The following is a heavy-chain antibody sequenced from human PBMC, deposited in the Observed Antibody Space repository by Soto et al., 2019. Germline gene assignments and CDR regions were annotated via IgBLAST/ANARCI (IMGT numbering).Heavy chain of an antibody. V-gene: IGHV3-23*01. Sequence: PGGSLRLSCAASGFTFSSYAMSWVRQAPGKGLEWVSVISGSDGRTYYADSVKGRFTISRDNSKNTLYLQVNSLRAEDTALYYCAKSRGGSCYEVSDYWGQGTLVTVSS. CDR2: ISGSDGRT. J-gene: IGHJ4*02. CDR1: GFTFSSYA. D-gene: IGHD2-15*01. CDR3: AKSRGGSCYEVSDY.